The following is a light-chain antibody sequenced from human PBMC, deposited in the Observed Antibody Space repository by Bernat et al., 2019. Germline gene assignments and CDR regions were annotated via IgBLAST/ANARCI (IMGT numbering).Light chain of an antibody. CDR2: EVT. CDR1: SSDVGAYDH. CDR3: CSHTSRNTIWV. J-gene: IGLJ3*02. Sequence: QSALTQPASVSGSPGQSITISCTATSSDVGAYDHVSWFQQHPGKAPKLIISEVTKRPSGVSTRFSGSKSGNTASLTISGLQAEDEADYYCCSHTSRNTIWVFGGGTKLTVL. V-gene: IGLV2-23*02.